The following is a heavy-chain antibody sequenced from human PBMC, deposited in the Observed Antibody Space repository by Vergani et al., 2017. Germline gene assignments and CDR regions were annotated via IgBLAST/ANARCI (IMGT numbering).Heavy chain of an antibody. CDR3: AKALDPNCKGGNCYSYYYGLDL. Sequence: EVQLLESGGNLIQPGGSLRLSCGASGFTFSSYVMTWVRPAPGKGLQWVSAVSGSGGNTFYTDSVQGRFTISRDNSKDTLYLQMNSLRVEDTAIYYCAKALDPNCKGGNCYSYYYGLDLWGQGTTVTDCS. D-gene: IGHD2-21*01. V-gene: IGHV3-23*01. CDR2: VSGSGGNT. J-gene: IGHJ6*01. CDR1: GFTFSSYV.